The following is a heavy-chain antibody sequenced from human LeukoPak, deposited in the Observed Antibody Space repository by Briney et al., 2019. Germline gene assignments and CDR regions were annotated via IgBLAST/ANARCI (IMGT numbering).Heavy chain of an antibody. CDR3: AALSSSRPFDY. CDR2: ISSSSSYI. CDR1: GFTFSSYS. D-gene: IGHD6-6*01. V-gene: IGHV3-21*01. Sequence: GGSLRLSCAASGFTFSSYSMHWVRQAPGKGLEWVSPISSSSSYIYYADSVKGRFTISRDTAKNSLYLQMNSLRAEDTAVYYCAALSSSRPFDYWGQGTLVTVSS. J-gene: IGHJ4*02.